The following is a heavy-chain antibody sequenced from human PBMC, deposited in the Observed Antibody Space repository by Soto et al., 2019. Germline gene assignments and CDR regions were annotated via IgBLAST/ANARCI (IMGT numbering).Heavy chain of an antibody. V-gene: IGHV4-30-4*01. D-gene: IGHD3-9*01. CDR3: ARGLVIRPYYYHGMDI. CDR2: ISSIGST. CDR1: GGSISSGDYF. J-gene: IGHJ6*02. Sequence: QVQLQESGPGLVKPSQTLSLTCTVSGGSISSGDYFWSWIRQSPGKGLEWIGYISSIGSTYYNPSLKSRVSVSRYTSKNQPSLKLSSETTTDSAVYYCARGLVIRPYYYHGMDIWGQVTTATVAS.